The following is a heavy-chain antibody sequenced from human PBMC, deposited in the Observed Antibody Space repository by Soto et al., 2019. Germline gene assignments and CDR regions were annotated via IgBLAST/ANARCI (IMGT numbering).Heavy chain of an antibody. CDR3: SNPRQASCTSGACLPPLDV. V-gene: IGHV1-3*01. CDR1: GHIRYG. J-gene: IGHJ6*02. Sequence: ASVKVSCKASGHIRYGIHWARQAPGQRLEWVGCITADTGSTRYSQNFQGRVSITRDRYTTTFYMELSSLRSDDTAVFYCSNPRQASCTSGACLPPLDVWGQGTTVTVSS. CDR2: ITADTGST. D-gene: IGHD2-8*01.